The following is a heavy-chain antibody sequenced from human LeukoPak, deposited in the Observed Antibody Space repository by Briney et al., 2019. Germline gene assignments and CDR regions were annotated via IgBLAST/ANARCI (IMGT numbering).Heavy chain of an antibody. CDR2: IRSDGSDK. V-gene: IGHV3-30*02. CDR3: ARDRYYDFWSGYLPSFDY. CDR1: GFTFSGYG. D-gene: IGHD3-3*01. Sequence: GGSLRLSCAASGFTFSGYGLHWVRQAPGKGLEWVAFIRSDGSDKYFADSVRGRFTVSRDNSKNTLYLQMNSLRAEDTAVYYCARDRYYDFWSGYLPSFDYWGQGTLVTVSS. J-gene: IGHJ4*02.